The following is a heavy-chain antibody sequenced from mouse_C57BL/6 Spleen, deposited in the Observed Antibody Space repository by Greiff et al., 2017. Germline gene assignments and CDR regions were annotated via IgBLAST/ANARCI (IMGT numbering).Heavy chain of an antibody. CDR1: GFTFSDYG. V-gene: IGHV5-17*01. Sequence: EVQLVESGGGLVKPGGSLKLSCAASGFTFSDYGMHWVRQAPEKGLEWVAYISSGSSTIYYADTVKGRFTISRDNAKNTLFLHMTSLRSEDTAMYYCARRLGQGAMDYWGQGTSVTVSS. CDR3: ARRLGQGAMDY. J-gene: IGHJ4*01. CDR2: ISSGSSTI. D-gene: IGHD3-3*01.